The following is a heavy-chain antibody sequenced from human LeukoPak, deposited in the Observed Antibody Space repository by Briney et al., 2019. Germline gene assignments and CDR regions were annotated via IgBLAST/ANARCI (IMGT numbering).Heavy chain of an antibody. D-gene: IGHD3-10*01. V-gene: IGHV4-34*01. CDR2: INHSGST. CDR3: VRRSLWFGEFHDDY. Sequence: SETLSLTCAVYGGSFSGYYWSWIRQPPGKGLEWIGEINHSGSTNYNPSLKSRVTISVDTSKNQFSLKLSSATAADTAVYYCVRRSLWFGEFHDDYWGQGTLVTVSS. CDR1: GGSFSGYY. J-gene: IGHJ4*02.